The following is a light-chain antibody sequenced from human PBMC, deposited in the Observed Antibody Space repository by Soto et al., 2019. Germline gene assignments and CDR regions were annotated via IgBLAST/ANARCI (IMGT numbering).Light chain of an antibody. V-gene: IGLV2-14*01. J-gene: IGLJ1*01. CDR2: EVS. Sequence: QSALTQPASVSGSPGQSITISCTGTSSDVGGYNYVSWYQQHPGKAPKLMIYEVSNRPSGVSNRFSGAKSANTASLTISGLQAEDEADYYCSSYTSSSTGGYVFGTGTKLTAL. CDR1: SSDVGGYNY. CDR3: SSYTSSSTGGYV.